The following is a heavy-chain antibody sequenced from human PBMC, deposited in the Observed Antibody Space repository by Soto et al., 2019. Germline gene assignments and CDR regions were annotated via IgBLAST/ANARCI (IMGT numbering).Heavy chain of an antibody. CDR2: IIPIFGTA. CDR1: GGTFSSYA. V-gene: IGHV1-69*13. D-gene: IGHD3-22*01. Sequence: SVKVSCKASGGTFSSYAISWVRQAPGQGLEWMGGIIPIFGTANYAQKFQGRVTITADESTSTAYMELSSLRSEDTAVYYCARLYYYDSSGYYYPWFDPWGQGTLVTVSS. J-gene: IGHJ5*02. CDR3: ARLYYYDSSGYYYPWFDP.